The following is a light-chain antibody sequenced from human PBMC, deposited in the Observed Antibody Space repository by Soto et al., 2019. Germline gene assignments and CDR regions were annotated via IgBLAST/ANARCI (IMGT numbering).Light chain of an antibody. Sequence: EILLNQSPALESFSPGHRGNLPCSSRQRVSIYLGWYQQKPGQAPRLLIYDASNRATGIPARFSGSGYGTEFTLTISSLEPEDFAVYYCHHRSSWPWTLGPGTKVDSK. CDR2: DAS. J-gene: IGKJ1*01. CDR3: HHRSSWPWT. CDR1: QRVSIY. V-gene: IGKV3-11*01.